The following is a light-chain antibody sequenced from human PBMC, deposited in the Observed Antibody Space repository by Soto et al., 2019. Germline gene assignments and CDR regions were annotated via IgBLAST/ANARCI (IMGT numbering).Light chain of an antibody. Sequence: EIVMTQSPATLSVSPGERVALSCRASQSVSNKLAWYQQKPGQAPRLLIYDATTRATGIPARFSGSGSGTEFTLTISSLQSEDFAVYYCQQYNNWPVTFGGGTKVEIK. J-gene: IGKJ4*01. CDR3: QQYNNWPVT. CDR1: QSVSNK. V-gene: IGKV3-15*01. CDR2: DAT.